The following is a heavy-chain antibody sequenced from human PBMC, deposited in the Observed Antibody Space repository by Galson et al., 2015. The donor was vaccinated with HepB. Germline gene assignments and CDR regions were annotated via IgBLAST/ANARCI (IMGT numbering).Heavy chain of an antibody. V-gene: IGHV3-53*01. CDR2: IYSGGST. CDR1: GFTVSSNY. CDR3: ASGVSDRGPWGYYYYYYMDV. J-gene: IGHJ6*03. Sequence: SLRLSCAASGFTVSSNYMNWVRQAPGKGLEWVSVIYSGGSTYYADSVKGRFTISRDNSKNTLYLQMNSLRAEDTAVYYCASGVSDRGPWGYYYYYYMDVWGKGTTVTVSS. D-gene: IGHD3-16*01.